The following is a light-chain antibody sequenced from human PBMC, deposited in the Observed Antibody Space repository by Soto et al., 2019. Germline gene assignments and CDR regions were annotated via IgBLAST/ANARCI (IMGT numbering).Light chain of an antibody. CDR2: GAS. CDR3: HSRA. J-gene: IGKJ5*01. V-gene: IGKV1-9*01. CDR1: QGISSY. Sequence: DIQLTQSPSFLSASVGDRVTITCRASQGISSYLAWYQQKPGAAPKLLIYGASTLQTGVPSRFSGSGSGTEFTLTISSLQPDDFATYYCHSRAFGQGTRLEIK.